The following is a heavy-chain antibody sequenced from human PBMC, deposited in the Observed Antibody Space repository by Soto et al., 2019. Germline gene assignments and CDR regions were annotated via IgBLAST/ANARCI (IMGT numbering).Heavy chain of an antibody. Sequence: SVKVSCKASGGTFSTYAISWVRQAPGQGLEWMGGIIPIFGTTNYAENLRGRVTITADESTSTAYMELNSLKSEDTAVYFCARAPPYCPGGRCYSGHYYYHYVMDVWGQGTTVTVSS. CDR2: IIPIFGTT. J-gene: IGHJ6*02. V-gene: IGHV1-69*13. CDR1: GGTFSTYA. CDR3: ARAPPYCPGGRCYSGHYYYHYVMDV. D-gene: IGHD2-8*02.